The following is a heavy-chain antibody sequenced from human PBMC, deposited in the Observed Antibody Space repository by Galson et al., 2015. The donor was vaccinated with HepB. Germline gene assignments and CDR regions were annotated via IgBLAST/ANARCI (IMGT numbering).Heavy chain of an antibody. Sequence: SLRLSCAASGFIFRNHGMRWVRQAPGKGLEWVAVIAFDESVQWYADSVKGRFTVSRDQSKNTLFLQMNSLRPEDTATYYCAKEGSGSRYSYDYWGQGTLVTVSS. CDR3: AKEGSGSRYSYDY. D-gene: IGHD3-10*01. CDR2: IAFDESVQ. CDR1: GFIFRNHG. J-gene: IGHJ4*02. V-gene: IGHV3-30*18.